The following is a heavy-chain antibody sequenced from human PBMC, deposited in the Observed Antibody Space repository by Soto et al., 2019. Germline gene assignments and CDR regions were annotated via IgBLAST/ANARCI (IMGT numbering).Heavy chain of an antibody. CDR2: IYHSGST. CDR1: GGSISSSNW. CDR3: ARQTYYYDSSGYYYFEY. D-gene: IGHD3-22*01. V-gene: IGHV4-4*02. J-gene: IGHJ4*02. Sequence: PSETLSLTCAVSGGSISSSNWWSWVRQPPGKGLEWIGEIYHSGSTNYNPSLKSRVTISVDTSKNQFSLKLSSVTAADTAVYYCARQTYYYDSSGYYYFEYWGQGTQVTVSS.